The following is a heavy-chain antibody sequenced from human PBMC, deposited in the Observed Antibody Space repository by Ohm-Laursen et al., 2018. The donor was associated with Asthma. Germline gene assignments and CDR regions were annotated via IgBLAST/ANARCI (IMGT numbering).Heavy chain of an antibody. CDR1: GYSLSSYA. V-gene: IGHV1-18*04. J-gene: IGHJ4*02. CDR3: VRDIVDRFDF. CDR2: IYIRNT. Sequence: ASVKVSCKASGYSLSSYAISWVRQAPGQRLEWMGWIYIRNTNYAPKFRDRITLSTDTSTNTAYMDLRSLRSDDTAVYYCVRDIVDRFDFWGQGSLIIVSS. D-gene: IGHD1-26*01.